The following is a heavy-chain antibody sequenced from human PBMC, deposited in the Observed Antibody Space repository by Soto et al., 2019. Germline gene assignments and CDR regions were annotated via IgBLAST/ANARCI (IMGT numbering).Heavy chain of an antibody. CDR3: ARVVIAAARNYYMDV. V-gene: IGHV3-20*01. D-gene: IGHD6-13*01. CDR2: INWNGGST. J-gene: IGHJ6*03. Sequence: GGSLRLSCAASGFTFDDYGMSWVRQAPGKGLEWVSGINWNGGSTGYADSVKGRFTISRDNAKNSLYLQMNSLRAEDTALYHCARVVIAAARNYYMDVWGKGTTVTVSS. CDR1: GFTFDDYG.